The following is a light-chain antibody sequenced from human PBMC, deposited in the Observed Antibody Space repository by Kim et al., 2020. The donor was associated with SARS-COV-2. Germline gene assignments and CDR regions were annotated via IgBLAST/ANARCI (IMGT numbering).Light chain of an antibody. Sequence: QSALTQAASVSGSPGQSITIPCSGTSSDVGGYNHVSWYQQHPGKAPKLMIYDVSTRPSGVSNRFSGSKSGNTASLTISGLQADDEADYYCSSYGGSSTYVFGTGTKVTVL. CDR1: SSDVGGYNH. CDR3: SSYGGSSTYV. J-gene: IGLJ1*01. V-gene: IGLV2-14*03. CDR2: DVS.